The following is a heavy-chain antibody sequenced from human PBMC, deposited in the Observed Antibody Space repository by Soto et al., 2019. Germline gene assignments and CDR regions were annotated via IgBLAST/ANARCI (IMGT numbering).Heavy chain of an antibody. D-gene: IGHD6-13*01. J-gene: IGHJ4*02. Sequence: ASVTVSCQASGYTFTSYGISWVRQAPGQGLEWMGWISAYNGNTNYAQKLQGRVTMTTDTSTSTAYMELRSLRSDDTAVYYCARDEGLLYSSWIDYWGQGTLVTVSS. V-gene: IGHV1-18*01. CDR1: GYTFTSYG. CDR3: ARDEGLLYSSWIDY. CDR2: ISAYNGNT.